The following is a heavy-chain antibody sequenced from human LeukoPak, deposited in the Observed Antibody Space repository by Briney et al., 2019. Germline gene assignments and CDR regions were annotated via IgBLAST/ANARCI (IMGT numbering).Heavy chain of an antibody. V-gene: IGHV3-30*01. Sequence: GGSLRLSCEASGFAFGSYAMHWVRQAPGRGLEWVAVISHDGDNTNSGESVRGRFTLSRDNLKNTLYLQMNSLRGEDTALYYCASEGGVGPTPAAFDIWGQGTMVTVSS. CDR1: GFAFGSYA. J-gene: IGHJ3*02. D-gene: IGHD3-16*01. CDR2: ISHDGDNT. CDR3: ASEGGVGPTPAAFDI.